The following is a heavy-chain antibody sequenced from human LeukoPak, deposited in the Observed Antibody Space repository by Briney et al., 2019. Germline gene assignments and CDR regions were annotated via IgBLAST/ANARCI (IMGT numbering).Heavy chain of an antibody. V-gene: IGHV4-39*01. Sequence: PSETLSLTCTVSGGSISSVTYYWGWIRQPPGKGLEWIGSIYYSGTTYYNPSLKSRVTISVDTSKNQFSLKLSSVTAADTALYYCAKHYMGSSYNHGLDCWGQGTLVTVSS. D-gene: IGHD3-10*01. J-gene: IGHJ4*02. CDR3: AKHYMGSSYNHGLDC. CDR2: IYYSGTT. CDR1: GGSISSVTYY.